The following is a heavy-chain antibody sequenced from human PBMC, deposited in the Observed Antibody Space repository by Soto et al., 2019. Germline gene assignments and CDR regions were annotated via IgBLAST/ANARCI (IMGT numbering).Heavy chain of an antibody. J-gene: IGHJ4*02. CDR2: ISDDGSRA. CDR1: GFTFSMYW. V-gene: IGHV3-74*01. D-gene: IGHD3-10*01. CDR3: TRGPRPSSVGTGAF. Sequence: PGGSLRLSCTASGFTFSMYWMHWVRHVPGKGPEWVSRISDDGSRADYADSVKGRFTISRDNAKNTLYLEMHVLRADDTAVYYCTRGPRPSSVGTGAFWGQGTPVTVSS.